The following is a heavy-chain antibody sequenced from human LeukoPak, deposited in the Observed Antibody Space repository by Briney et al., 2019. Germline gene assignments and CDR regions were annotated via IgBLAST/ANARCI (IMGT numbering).Heavy chain of an antibody. J-gene: IGHJ5*02. Sequence: GGSLRLSCVASGCTFSSDAMTWFRQAPGKGLQWVSAISGGRTYYADSVKGRFTISRDNSKNTVFLQMDSLRAEDTAVYYCAIGLFGIDPSGQGTRVTVSS. CDR3: AIGLFGIDP. CDR2: ISGGRT. CDR1: GCTFSSDA. D-gene: IGHD3-10*01. V-gene: IGHV3-23*01.